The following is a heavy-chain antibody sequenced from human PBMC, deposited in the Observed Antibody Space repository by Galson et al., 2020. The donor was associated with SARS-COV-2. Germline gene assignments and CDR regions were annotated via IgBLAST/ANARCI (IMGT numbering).Heavy chain of an antibody. Sequence: SETLSLTCAVSGYSISSGYSWGWIRQAPGQGLQWIGSVYHSRSAYYNPSLKSRVTINADTAKNQFSLTVTSVTAADTAVYYCARSYYGSGSYFNQWGQGTLVTVSS. J-gene: IGHJ4*02. V-gene: IGHV4-38-2*01. CDR1: GYSISSGYS. CDR2: VYHSRSA. CDR3: ARSYYGSGSYFNQ. D-gene: IGHD3-10*01.